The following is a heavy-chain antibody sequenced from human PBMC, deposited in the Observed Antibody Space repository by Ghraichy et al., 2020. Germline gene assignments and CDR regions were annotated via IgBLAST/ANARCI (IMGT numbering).Heavy chain of an antibody. CDR3: AKGIAAGTSTVSYFYNGMDV. V-gene: IGHV3-23*01. J-gene: IGHJ6*02. D-gene: IGHD6-13*01. Sequence: GESLNISCAASGFTFSSYAMSWVRQAPGKGLEWVSGISGTGDSACYADSVKGRFTISRDNPKNTLYLQMNYLRADDTAAYYCAKGIAAGTSTVSYFYNGMDVWGQGTTVTVSS. CDR2: ISGTGDSA. CDR1: GFTFSSYA.